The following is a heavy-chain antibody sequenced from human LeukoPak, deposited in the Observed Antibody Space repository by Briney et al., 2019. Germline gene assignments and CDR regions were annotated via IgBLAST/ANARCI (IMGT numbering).Heavy chain of an antibody. V-gene: IGHV1-69*13. CDR3: ATGSQWLVLRGAFDI. CDR2: IIPIFGTA. J-gene: IGHJ3*02. D-gene: IGHD6-19*01. CDR1: GGTFSSYA. Sequence: ASVKVSCKASGGTFSSYAISWVRQAPGQGLEWMGGIIPIFGTANYAQKFQGRVTITADESTSTAYMELSSLRSEDTAVYYCATGSQWLVLRGAFDIWGQGTMVTVSS.